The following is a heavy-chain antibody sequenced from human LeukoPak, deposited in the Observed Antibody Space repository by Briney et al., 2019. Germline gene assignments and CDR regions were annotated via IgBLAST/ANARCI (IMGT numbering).Heavy chain of an antibody. D-gene: IGHD5-18*01. CDR2: IRQDGGAT. CDR3: ATSKDTAGGPY. CDR1: GFTFTSYW. Sequence: PGGSLRLSCAASGFTFTSYWMTWVRQAPGKGLEWLANIRQDGGATYYGGSVKGRFTISRDNAKNSLFPQMNSLRAEDTAVYYCATSKDTAGGPYWGQGTLVTVSS. J-gene: IGHJ4*02. V-gene: IGHV3-7*01.